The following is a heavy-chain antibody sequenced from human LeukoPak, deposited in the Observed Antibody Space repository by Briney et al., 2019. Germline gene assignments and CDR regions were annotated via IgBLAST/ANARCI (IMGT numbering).Heavy chain of an antibody. Sequence: GGSLRLSCAASGFTFSSYWMSWVRQAPGKGLEWVANIKQDGSEKYYVDSVKGRFTISRDNAKNSLYLQMNSLRAEDTAVYYCASTYYYDSSGYYLWYYYGMDVWGQGTTVTVSS. V-gene: IGHV3-7*01. CDR3: ASTYYYDSSGYYLWYYYGMDV. D-gene: IGHD3-22*01. J-gene: IGHJ6*02. CDR1: GFTFSSYW. CDR2: IKQDGSEK.